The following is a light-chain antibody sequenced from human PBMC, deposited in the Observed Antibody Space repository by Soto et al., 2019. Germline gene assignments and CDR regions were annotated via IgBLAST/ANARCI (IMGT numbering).Light chain of an antibody. CDR3: SSFTSDSTYV. CDR2: EVN. Sequence: QSALTQPASVSASPGQSITISCTGTSNDVGGYNYVSWYQQHPGKVPKLIIYEVNNRPSGVSDRFSGSKSGKTASLTISGLLADDEADYYCSSFTSDSTYVCATGTKVTVL. V-gene: IGLV2-14*03. CDR1: SNDVGGYNY. J-gene: IGLJ1*01.